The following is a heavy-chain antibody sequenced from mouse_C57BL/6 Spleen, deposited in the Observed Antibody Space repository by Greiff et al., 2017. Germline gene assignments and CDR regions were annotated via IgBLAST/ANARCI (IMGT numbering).Heavy chain of an antibody. V-gene: IGHV1-26*01. CDR1: GYTFTDYY. CDR2: INPNNGGT. D-gene: IGHD1-1*01. Sequence: EVKLQQSGPELVKPGASVKISCKASGYTFTDYYMNWVKQSHGKSLEWIGDINPNNGGTSYNQKFKGKATLTVDKSSSTAYMELRSLTSEDYAVYYYARGGPLYYPGYFEVWGTGPTVSVST. J-gene: IGHJ1*03. CDR3: ARGGPLYYPGYFEV.